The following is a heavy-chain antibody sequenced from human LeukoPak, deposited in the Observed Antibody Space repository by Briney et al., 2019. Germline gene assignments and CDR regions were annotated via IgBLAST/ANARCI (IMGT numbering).Heavy chain of an antibody. CDR3: ARGGTIFGVVMVYYFDY. CDR2: INAGNGNT. CDR1: GYTFTSYA. V-gene: IGHV1-3*03. D-gene: IGHD3-3*01. Sequence: ASVKVSCKASGYTFTSYAMHWVRQAPGQRLEWMGWINAGNGNTKYSQEFQGRVTITRDTSASTAYMELSSLRSEDMAVYYCARGGTIFGVVMVYYFDYWGQGTLVTVSS. J-gene: IGHJ4*02.